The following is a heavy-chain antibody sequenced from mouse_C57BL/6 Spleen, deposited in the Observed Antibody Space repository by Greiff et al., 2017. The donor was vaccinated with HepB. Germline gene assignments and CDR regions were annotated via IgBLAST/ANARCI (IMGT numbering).Heavy chain of an antibody. D-gene: IGHD1-1*01. J-gene: IGHJ2*01. CDR2: IYPGDGDT. CDR3: AGSSYLYYFDY. Sequence: QVQLKESGAELVKPGASVKISCKASGYAFSSYWMNWVKQRPGKGLEWIGQIYPGDGDTNYNGKFKGKATLTADKSSSTAYMQLSSLTSEDSAVYFCAGSSYLYYFDYWGQGTTLTVSS. CDR1: GYAFSSYW. V-gene: IGHV1-80*01.